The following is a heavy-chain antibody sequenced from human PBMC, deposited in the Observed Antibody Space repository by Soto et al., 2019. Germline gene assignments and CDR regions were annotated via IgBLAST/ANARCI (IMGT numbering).Heavy chain of an antibody. Sequence: GGSLRLSCAASGFTVSSNYMSWVRQAPGKGLEWVSVIYSGGSTYYADSVKGRFTISRDNSKNTLYLQMNSLRAEDTAVYYCARDPAYCGGDCYSDAFDIWGQGTMVTVSS. D-gene: IGHD2-21*02. J-gene: IGHJ3*02. CDR2: IYSGGST. CDR3: ARDPAYCGGDCYSDAFDI. CDR1: GFTVSSNY. V-gene: IGHV3-66*01.